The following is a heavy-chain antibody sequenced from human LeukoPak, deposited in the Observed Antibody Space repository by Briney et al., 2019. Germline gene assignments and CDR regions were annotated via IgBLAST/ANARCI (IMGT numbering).Heavy chain of an antibody. D-gene: IGHD3-22*01. V-gene: IGHV4-59*08. J-gene: IGHJ4*02. Sequence: SETLSLTCTVSGGSIRSYHWSWIRQPPGKGLEWIEYIYNSGSTNYNPSLRSRVTISVDTSKNQFSLKLSSVTAADTAVYYCARRYYYDSHHDYWGQGTLVTVSS. CDR3: ARRYYYDSHHDY. CDR2: IYNSGST. CDR1: GGSIRSYH.